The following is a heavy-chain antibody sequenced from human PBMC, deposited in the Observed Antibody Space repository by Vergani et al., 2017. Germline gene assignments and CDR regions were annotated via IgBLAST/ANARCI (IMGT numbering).Heavy chain of an antibody. D-gene: IGHD5-18*01. CDR2: IYYSGST. Sequence: QVQLQESGPGLVKPSETLSLTCTVSGGSISSSSYYWGWIRQPPGKGLEWIGYIYYSGSTNYNPSLKSRVTISVDTSKNQFSLKLSSVTAADTAVYYCAIWRGGYSYGQFDYWGQGTLVTVSS. CDR3: AIWRGGYSYGQFDY. V-gene: IGHV4-61*05. J-gene: IGHJ4*02. CDR1: GGSISSSSYY.